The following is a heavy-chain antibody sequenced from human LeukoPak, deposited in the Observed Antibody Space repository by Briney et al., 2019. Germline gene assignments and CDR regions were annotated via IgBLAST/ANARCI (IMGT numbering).Heavy chain of an antibody. CDR2: INHSGST. D-gene: IGHD5-18*01. CDR3: ARGFIGIQLWLMRGSWFDP. CDR1: GGSFSGYY. V-gene: IGHV4-34*01. Sequence: PSETLSLTCAVYGGSFSGYYWSWIRQPPGKGLEWRGEINHSGSTNYNPSLKSRVTISVDTSKNQFSLKLSSVTAADTAVYYCARGFIGIQLWLMRGSWFDPRGQGTLVTVSS. J-gene: IGHJ5*02.